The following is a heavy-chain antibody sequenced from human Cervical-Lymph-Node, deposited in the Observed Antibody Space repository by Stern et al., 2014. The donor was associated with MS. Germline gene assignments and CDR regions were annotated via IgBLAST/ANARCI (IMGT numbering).Heavy chain of an antibody. CDR3: ARAGYCSPSTCSDAFDI. D-gene: IGHD2-15*01. CDR1: GYSFISHA. Sequence: QVQLVQSGAEVKDPGASVKVSCKASGYSFISHAMHWVRQAPGQTFEWMGWINGDNGNTKYSQKLQGRVTITRDKTTSTAYMELGSLTSEDTAVYYCARAGYCSPSTCSDAFDIWGQGTMVTVSS. CDR2: INGDNGNT. V-gene: IGHV1-3*01. J-gene: IGHJ3*02.